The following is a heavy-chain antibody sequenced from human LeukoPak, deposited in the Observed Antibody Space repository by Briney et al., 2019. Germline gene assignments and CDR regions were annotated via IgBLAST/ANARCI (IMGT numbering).Heavy chain of an antibody. CDR2: IYTSGST. V-gene: IGHV4-61*02. CDR3: ARDTLLLRYFDWSPMDV. J-gene: IGHJ6*03. Sequence: SETLSLTCTVSGGSISSGSYYWSWIRQPAGKGLEWIGRIYTSGSTNYSPSLKSRVTISVDTSKNQFSLKLSSVTAADTAVYYCARDTLLLRYFDWSPMDVWGKGTTVTVSS. CDR1: GGSISSGSYY. D-gene: IGHD3-9*01.